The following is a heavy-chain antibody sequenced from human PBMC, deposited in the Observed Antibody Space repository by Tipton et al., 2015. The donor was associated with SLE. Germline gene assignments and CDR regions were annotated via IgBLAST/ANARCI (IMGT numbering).Heavy chain of an antibody. CDR3: ARDTGVDIDY. Sequence: RSLRLSCAASGFRFSIYPMHWVRQAPGKGLEWVTVISHDGSNKYYVDSVRGRFTISRDNSKNTLYLQMNSPRVEDTAVYYCARDTGVDIDYWGQGTLVTVSS. V-gene: IGHV3-30*04. D-gene: IGHD7-27*01. CDR2: ISHDGSNK. CDR1: GFRFSIYP. J-gene: IGHJ4*02.